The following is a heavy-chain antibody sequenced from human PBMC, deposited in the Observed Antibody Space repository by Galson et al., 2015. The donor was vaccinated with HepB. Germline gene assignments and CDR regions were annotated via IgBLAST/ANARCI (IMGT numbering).Heavy chain of an antibody. V-gene: IGHV3-30-3*01. CDR1: GFTLSSYA. Sequence: CLRLSCAASGFTLSSYAMHWVHQGPGRGLEWAAVISYDGSNKYYADSVKGRFTISRDNSKNTLYLQMNSLRAEDTAVYYCAREGVWWLVRDAFDIWGHGTMVTVSS. D-gene: IGHD6-19*01. CDR3: AREGVWWLVRDAFDI. J-gene: IGHJ3*02. CDR2: ISYDGSNK.